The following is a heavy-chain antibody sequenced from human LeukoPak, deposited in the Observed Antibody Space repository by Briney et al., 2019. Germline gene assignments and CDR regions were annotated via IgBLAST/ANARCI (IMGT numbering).Heavy chain of an antibody. V-gene: IGHV4-59*08. CDR2: SYYCGST. CDR3: ARHADYGGYLDY. D-gene: IGHD4-23*01. CDR1: GGAISSYY. Sequence: TLALICTVSGGAISSYYWSWIGQPPGKGLAMIRYSYYCGSTNYNPSLKSPVTVSVDTSKSQYSLRLTSVTAAHTAVYYCARHADYGGYLDYWGQGTLVTVSS. J-gene: IGHJ4*02.